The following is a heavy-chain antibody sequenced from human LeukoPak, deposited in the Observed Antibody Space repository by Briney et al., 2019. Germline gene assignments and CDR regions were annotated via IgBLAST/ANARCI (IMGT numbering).Heavy chain of an antibody. CDR2: IYYSGST. V-gene: IGHV4-30-4*08. J-gene: IGHJ4*02. CDR1: GGSISSGSYY. D-gene: IGHD3-10*01. Sequence: PSETLSLTCTVSGGSISSGSYYWSWIRLPPGKGLEWIGYIYYSGSTYYNPSLKSRVTISVDTSKNQFSLKLSSVTAADTAVYYCARYYGSGSYYYWGQGTLVTVSS. CDR3: ARYYGSGSYYY.